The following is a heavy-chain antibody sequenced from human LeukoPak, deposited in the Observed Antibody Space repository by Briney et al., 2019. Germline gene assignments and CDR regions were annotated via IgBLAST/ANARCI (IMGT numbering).Heavy chain of an antibody. CDR2: IKQDGSEK. D-gene: IGHD2-15*01. V-gene: IGHV3-7*01. Sequence: GGSLRLSCAASGFTFSSYWMSWVRQAPGKGLEWVANIKQDGSEKYYVDSVKGRFTISRDNAKNSLYLQMNSLRAEDTAVYYCARVPSTRYCSGGSCHFDYWGQGTLVTVSS. CDR1: GFTFSSYW. J-gene: IGHJ4*02. CDR3: ARVPSTRYCSGGSCHFDY.